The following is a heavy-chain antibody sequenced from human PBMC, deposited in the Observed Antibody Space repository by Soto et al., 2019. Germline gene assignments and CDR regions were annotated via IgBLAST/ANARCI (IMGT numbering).Heavy chain of an antibody. Sequence: SETLSLTCTVSCGSIRNVYWSWIRQAPGKGLEWIGFIFHSGNAKYNPSLKSRVTISVDTSKNQFSLSLDSVTAADTAVYFCARAHAPTLPFDSWGQGTLVTVSS. CDR2: IFHSGNA. D-gene: IGHD2-15*01. V-gene: IGHV4-59*01. CDR3: ARAHAPTLPFDS. J-gene: IGHJ4*01. CDR1: CGSIRNVY.